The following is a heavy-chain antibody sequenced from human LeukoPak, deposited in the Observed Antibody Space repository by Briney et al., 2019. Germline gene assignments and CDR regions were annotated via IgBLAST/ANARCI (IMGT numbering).Heavy chain of an antibody. Sequence: GGSLTLSCVVSGFTFSSYSMNWVRQAPGKGLEWVPYISCTSRYIYYADSVKGRFTISRDTAKNSLYLQINSLRDEDTAVYYCARDPRAYCGGDCYSGLDYWGQGTLVTVSS. V-gene: IGHV3-48*02. CDR2: ISCTSRYI. CDR1: GFTFSSYS. D-gene: IGHD2-21*02. J-gene: IGHJ4*02. CDR3: ARDPRAYCGGDCYSGLDY.